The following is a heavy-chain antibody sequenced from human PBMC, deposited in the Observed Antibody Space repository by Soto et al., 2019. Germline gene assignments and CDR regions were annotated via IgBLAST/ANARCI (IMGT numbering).Heavy chain of an antibody. CDR2: IYYSGST. CDR3: ARRGAVDDAFDI. CDR1: GGSVSSGSYY. Sequence: QVQLQESGPGLVKPSETLSLTCTVSGGSVSSGSYYWSWIRQPPGKGLEWIGYIYYSGSTNYNPSLKSRVTISVDTSKNQFSLKLSSVTAADTAVYYCARRGAVDDAFDIWGQGTMVTVSS. D-gene: IGHD1-26*01. J-gene: IGHJ3*02. V-gene: IGHV4-61*01.